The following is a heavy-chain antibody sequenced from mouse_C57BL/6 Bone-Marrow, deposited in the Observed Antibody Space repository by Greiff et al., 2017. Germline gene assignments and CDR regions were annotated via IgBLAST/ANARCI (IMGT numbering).Heavy chain of an antibody. CDR1: GFNIKDDY. J-gene: IGHJ3*01. Sequence: VQLQQSGAELVRPGASVKLSCTASGFNIKDDYMHWVKQRPEQGLEWIGWIEPENGDTEYASKFQGKATITADTSSNTAYLQLSSRTSEDTAVYYCRRSAWFAYWGQGTLVTVSA. CDR2: IEPENGDT. D-gene: IGHD2-14*01. V-gene: IGHV14-4*01. CDR3: RRSAWFAY.